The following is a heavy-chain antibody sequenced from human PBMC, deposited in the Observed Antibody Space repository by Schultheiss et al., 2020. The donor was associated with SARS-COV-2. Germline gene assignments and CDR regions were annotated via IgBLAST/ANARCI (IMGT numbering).Heavy chain of an antibody. Sequence: SETLSLTCTVSGGSISSYYWSWIRQPPGKGLEWIGSIYYSGSTYYNPSLKSRVTISVDTSKNQFSLKLSSVTAADTAVYYCARLDGYLRYFDYWGQGTLVTVSS. V-gene: IGHV4-59*05. CDR3: ARLDGYLRYFDY. CDR2: IYYSGST. D-gene: IGHD5-24*01. J-gene: IGHJ4*02. CDR1: GGSISSYY.